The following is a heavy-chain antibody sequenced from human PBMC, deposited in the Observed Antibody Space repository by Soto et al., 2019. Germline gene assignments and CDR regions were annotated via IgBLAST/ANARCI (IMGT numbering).Heavy chain of an antibody. V-gene: IGHV4-30-4*01. CDR3: ARAPPEGGNMLFDY. CDR1: GGSISSGDYY. Sequence: QVQLQESGPGLVKPSQTLSLTCTVSGGSISSGDYYWSWIRQPPGKGLEWIGYIYYSGSTYYNPSLTSRVTRSVYTSKNQCSLKLSSVTAADTAVYYCARAPPEGGNMLFDYWGQGTLVTVSS. CDR2: IYYSGST. J-gene: IGHJ4*02. D-gene: IGHD2-15*01.